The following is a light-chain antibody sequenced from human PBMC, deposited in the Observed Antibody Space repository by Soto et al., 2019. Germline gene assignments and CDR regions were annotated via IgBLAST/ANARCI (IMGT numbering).Light chain of an antibody. J-gene: IGKJ1*01. Sequence: PGERATLSFRASQSLTSSYLAWYQQKPGQSPRLLIYGASRRATGIPDRFSGSGSGTDFTLTISRLEPEDFAVYYCQQYGSSGTFGQGTKVDIK. CDR1: QSLTSSY. V-gene: IGKV3-20*01. CDR2: GAS. CDR3: QQYGSSGT.